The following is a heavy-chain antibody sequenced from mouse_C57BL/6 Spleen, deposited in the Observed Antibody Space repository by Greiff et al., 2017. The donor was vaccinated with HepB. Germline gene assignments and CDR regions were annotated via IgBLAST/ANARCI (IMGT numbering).Heavy chain of an antibody. D-gene: IGHD2-5*01. J-gene: IGHJ2*01. CDR2: IYPGDGDT. V-gene: IGHV1-82*01. CDR1: GYAFSSSW. CDR3: ARDYSNYEGDYFDY. Sequence: QVQLKQSGPELVKPGASVKISCKASGYAFSSSWMNWVKQRPGKGLEWIGRIYPGDGDTNYNGKFKGKATLTADKSSSTAYMQLSSLTSEDSAVYFCARDYSNYEGDYFDYWGQGTTLTVSS.